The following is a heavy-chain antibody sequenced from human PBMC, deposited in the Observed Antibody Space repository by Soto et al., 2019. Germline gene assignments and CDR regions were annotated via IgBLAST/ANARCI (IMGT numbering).Heavy chain of an antibody. J-gene: IGHJ4*02. V-gene: IGHV1-46*03. CDR2: INPSGGST. CDR1: GYTFTSYY. Sequence: GASVKVSCKASGYTFTSYYMHWVRQAPGQGLEWMGIINPSGGSTSYAQKFQGRVTMTRDTSTSTVYMELSSLRSEDTAVYYCARTWSDSYSSSSHYFDYWGQGTLVTVSS. D-gene: IGHD6-6*01. CDR3: ARTWSDSYSSSSHYFDY.